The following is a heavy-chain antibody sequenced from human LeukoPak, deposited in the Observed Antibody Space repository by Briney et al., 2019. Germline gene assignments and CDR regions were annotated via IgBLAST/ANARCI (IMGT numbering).Heavy chain of an antibody. V-gene: IGHV7-4-1*02. Sequence: ASVKVSCKASGYTFISYAMNWVRQAPGQGLEWMGWIDTNTGNPTYAQGFTGRFVFSLDTSVTTVHLQISSLKAEDTAVYFCAREDFWSGYSVGYWGQGTLVTVSS. CDR1: GYTFISYA. D-gene: IGHD3-3*01. CDR3: AREDFWSGYSVGY. CDR2: IDTNTGNP. J-gene: IGHJ4*02.